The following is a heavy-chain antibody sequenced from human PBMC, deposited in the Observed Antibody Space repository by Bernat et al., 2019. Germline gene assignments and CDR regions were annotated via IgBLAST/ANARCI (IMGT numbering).Heavy chain of an antibody. D-gene: IGHD2-15*01. J-gene: IGHJ4*02. CDR3: AHRRPGYNSGWNEGDFDD. V-gene: IGHV2-5*02. CDR2: IYWDDDK. Sequence: QITLKESGPTLVKPTQTLTLTCTFSGFSLSTTGVGVGWIRQPPGQALEWLALIYWDDDKRYSPSLGSRLTITKDASKNQVVLTMSNMDPVDTATYYCAHRRPGYNSGWNEGDFDDWGQGILVSVSS. CDR1: GFSLSTTGVG.